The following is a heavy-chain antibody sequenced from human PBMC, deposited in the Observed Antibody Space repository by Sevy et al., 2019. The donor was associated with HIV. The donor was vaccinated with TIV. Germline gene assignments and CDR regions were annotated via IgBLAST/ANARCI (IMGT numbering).Heavy chain of an antibody. J-gene: IGHJ4*02. Sequence: GGSLRLSCAASGFTFSNYSMNWVRQAPGKGLEWVSSITSSSSYISYADSMKGRFIISRDNAKNSLYLQMISLRAEDTAVYYCARETRSSWYHFDYWGQGTLVTISS. CDR2: ITSSSSYI. D-gene: IGHD6-13*01. V-gene: IGHV3-21*01. CDR1: GFTFSNYS. CDR3: ARETRSSWYHFDY.